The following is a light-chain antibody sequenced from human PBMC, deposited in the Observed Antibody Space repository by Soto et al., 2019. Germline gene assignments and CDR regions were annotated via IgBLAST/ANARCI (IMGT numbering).Light chain of an antibody. CDR2: TVS. Sequence: DVVMTQSPLSLPVPLGQPASISCRSSQSLVFSDGNTYLSWFHQRPGQSPRRLLFTVSTRASGVPDRFTGSGSGTDFTLKISGLEAEDVGVHYCMQSSHWPWTFGPGTKVEI. J-gene: IGKJ1*01. CDR3: MQSSHWPWT. V-gene: IGKV2-30*01. CDR1: QSLVFSDGNTY.